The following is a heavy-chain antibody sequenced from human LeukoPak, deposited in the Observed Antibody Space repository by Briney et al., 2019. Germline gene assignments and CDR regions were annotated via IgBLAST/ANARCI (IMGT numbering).Heavy chain of an antibody. V-gene: IGHV4-39*01. CDR2: IYYSGST. CDR3: ARHAGGITATGTRPFDY. CDR1: GASFSSSTYY. D-gene: IGHD6-13*01. Sequence: SETLSLTCTVSGASFSSSTYYWGWIRQSPGKGLEWIGSIYYSGSTYYNPSLKSRVTMSVDTSKNQFSLKLSSVAAADTAVYYCARHAGGITATGTRPFDYWGQGTLVTVSS. J-gene: IGHJ4*02.